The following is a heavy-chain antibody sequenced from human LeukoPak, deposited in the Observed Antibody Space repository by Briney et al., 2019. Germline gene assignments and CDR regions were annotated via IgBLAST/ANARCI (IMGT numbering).Heavy chain of an antibody. J-gene: IGHJ4*02. Sequence: SETLSLTCAVYGGSFSGYYWSWIRQPPGKGLEWIGEINHSGSTNYNPSLKSRVTISVDTSKNQFSLKLSSLTAADTAVYYCARGSDTAMVTGFDYWGQGTLVTVSS. CDR1: GGSFSGYY. V-gene: IGHV4-34*01. CDR3: ARGSDTAMVTGFDY. CDR2: INHSGST. D-gene: IGHD5-18*01.